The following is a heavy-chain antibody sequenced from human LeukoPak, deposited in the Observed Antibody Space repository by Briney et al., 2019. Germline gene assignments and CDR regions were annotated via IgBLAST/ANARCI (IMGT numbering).Heavy chain of an antibody. D-gene: IGHD5-12*01. J-gene: IGHJ4*02. V-gene: IGHV3-21*01. Sequence: XSSISSSSSYIYYADSVKGRFTISRDNAKNSLFLQLNSLRAEDTAVYYCARGIGTVATRFDYWGQGTLVTVSS. CDR2: ISSSSSYI. CDR3: ARGIGTVATRFDY.